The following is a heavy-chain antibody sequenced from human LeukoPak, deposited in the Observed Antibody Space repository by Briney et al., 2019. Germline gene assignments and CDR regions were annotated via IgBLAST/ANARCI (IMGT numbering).Heavy chain of an antibody. CDR3: ARAGYSYGTGYYYGMDV. CDR1: GYTFTGYY. V-gene: IGHV1-2*04. J-gene: IGHJ6*02. Sequence: GAPVKVSCKASGYTFTGYYMHWVRQAPGQGLEWMGWINPNSGGTNYAQKFQGWVTMTRDTSISTAYMELSRLRSDDTAVYYCARAGYSYGTGYYYGMDVWGQGTTVTVSS. CDR2: INPNSGGT. D-gene: IGHD5-18*01.